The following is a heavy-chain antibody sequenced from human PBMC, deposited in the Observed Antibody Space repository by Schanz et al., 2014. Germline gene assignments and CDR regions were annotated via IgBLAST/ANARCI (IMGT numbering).Heavy chain of an antibody. CDR3: AGAVATIRADSFDI. J-gene: IGHJ3*02. CDR1: GFNFNTYA. D-gene: IGHD5-12*01. CDR2: ISSSSSYT. V-gene: IGHV3-21*05. Sequence: EVQLLESGGGLAQPGGSLRLACAASGFNFNTYAMSWVRQAPGKGLEWVSYISSSSSYTNYADSVKGRFTISRDNAKNSLYLQMNSLRAEDTAVYYCAGAVATIRADSFDIWGQGTMVAVSS.